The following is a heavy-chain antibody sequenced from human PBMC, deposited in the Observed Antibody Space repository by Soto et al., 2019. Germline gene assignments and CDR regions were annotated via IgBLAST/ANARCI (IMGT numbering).Heavy chain of an antibody. J-gene: IGHJ4*02. V-gene: IGHV3-21*01. CDR3: ANHDYGGNRV. CDR2: ISRGSSHM. Sequence: GGSLRLSCVASGFTVSNYSMNWIRQAPGKGLEWVSSISRGSSHMFYADSVRGRFTISRDNAKNSVYLEMNSLRAEDTAVYYCANHDYGGNRVWGQGTLVTVSS. D-gene: IGHD5-12*01. CDR1: GFTVSNYS.